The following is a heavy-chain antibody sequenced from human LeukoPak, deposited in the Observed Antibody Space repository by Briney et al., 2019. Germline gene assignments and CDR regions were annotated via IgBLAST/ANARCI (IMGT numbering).Heavy chain of an antibody. J-gene: IGHJ6*02. Sequence: SETLSLTCTVTGGSVTNDYWSWIRQPPGKGLEWIGHIDYSGSTNYKPSLKGRVTISVDPSKNQFSLKMSSVTAADTAVYYCATSESVLRYYGMDVWGQGTTVTVSS. CDR1: GGSVTNDY. D-gene: IGHD3-3*01. CDR2: IDYSGST. V-gene: IGHV4-59*08. CDR3: ATSESVLRYYGMDV.